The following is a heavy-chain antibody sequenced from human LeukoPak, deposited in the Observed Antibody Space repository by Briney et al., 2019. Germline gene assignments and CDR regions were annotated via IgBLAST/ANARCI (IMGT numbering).Heavy chain of an antibody. CDR2: ISAYNGNT. J-gene: IGHJ4*02. V-gene: IGHV1-18*01. CDR3: ARDRGVNRWYYGSSGQKDY. CDR1: GYTLTSYG. D-gene: IGHD3-22*01. Sequence: GASVKVSCKASGYTLTSYGISWVLQAPGQGLEWVGWISAYNGNTNYAQKLQGRVTMTTDTSTSTAYMELRSLRSDDTAVYYCARDRGVNRWYYGSSGQKDYWGQGTLVTVSS.